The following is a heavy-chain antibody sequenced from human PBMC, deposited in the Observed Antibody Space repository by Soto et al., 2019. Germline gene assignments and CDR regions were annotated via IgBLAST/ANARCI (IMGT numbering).Heavy chain of an antibody. CDR2: IKSKTDGGKT. J-gene: IGHJ4*02. D-gene: IGHD3-22*01. CDR3: TTGSTRGYYDSSGYYYLFDX. V-gene: IGHV3-15*01. Sequence: GGSLRLSFAASGFTFSNAWMTWVRQAPGKGLEWVFRIKSKTDGGKTDYAAPVKGKFNISRDDSKNTLYLQMKSLKTEDTSVYYCTTGSTRGYYDSSGYYYLFDXWGQVTLFTVSX. CDR1: GFTFSNAW.